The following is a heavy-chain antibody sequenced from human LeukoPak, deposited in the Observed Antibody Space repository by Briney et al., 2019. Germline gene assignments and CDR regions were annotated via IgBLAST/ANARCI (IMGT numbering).Heavy chain of an antibody. D-gene: IGHD3-22*01. CDR1: GFTVSSNY. CDR2: LYSGGST. Sequence: GGSLRLSCAASGFTVSSNYMGWVRQAPGRGLEWVSVLYSGGSTYYPDSVKGRFTISRDNSQNTLYLQMDSLRAEDTAVYYCERLYDSSAYGAFDIWGQGTMVTVSS. V-gene: IGHV3-66*02. CDR3: ERLYDSSAYGAFDI. J-gene: IGHJ3*02.